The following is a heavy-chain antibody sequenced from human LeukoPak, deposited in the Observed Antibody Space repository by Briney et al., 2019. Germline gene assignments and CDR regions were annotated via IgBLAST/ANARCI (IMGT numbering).Heavy chain of an antibody. CDR2: IYGSGNT. V-gene: IGHV4-59*08. J-gene: IGHJ5*02. CDR1: GASISSWY. Sequence: SETLSLTCTVSGASISSWYWSWIRQPPGKGLEWIGYIYGSGNTNYNPSLKSRVTISVDTSKNQFSLKLSSVTAADTAMYYCATHYGSGLDWFDPWGQGTLVTVSS. CDR3: ATHYGSGLDWFDP. D-gene: IGHD3-10*01.